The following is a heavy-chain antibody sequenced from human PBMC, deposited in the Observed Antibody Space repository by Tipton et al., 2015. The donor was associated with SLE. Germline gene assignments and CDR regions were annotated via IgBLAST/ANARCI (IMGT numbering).Heavy chain of an antibody. Sequence: PGLVKPSKTLSLICTVSGVSISRSSYYWGWIRQSPGQGLEWLGNVFYSGTTYYNPSLKSRITISVDTSKNQFSLKLSSVTAADTAMYYCARARDYWGQGTLVTVSS. V-gene: IGHV4-39*07. CDR1: GVSISRSSYY. CDR3: ARARDY. J-gene: IGHJ4*02. CDR2: VFYSGTT.